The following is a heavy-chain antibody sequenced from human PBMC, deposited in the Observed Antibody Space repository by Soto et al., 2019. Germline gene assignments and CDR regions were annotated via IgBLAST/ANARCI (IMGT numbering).Heavy chain of an antibody. CDR2: MNPKSGQR. CDR3: ARDIGPALDWYRP. CDR1: GYTFSSYD. V-gene: IGHV1-8*01. D-gene: IGHD5-18*01. Sequence: GASVKVSCKASGYTFSSYDINWLRQASGQGLELIGWMNPKSGQRNYAPRFQGRVTMTGNTSISTAYMELSSLRSDDTAVYYCARDIGPALDWYRPWGQGTLVTVSS. J-gene: IGHJ5*02.